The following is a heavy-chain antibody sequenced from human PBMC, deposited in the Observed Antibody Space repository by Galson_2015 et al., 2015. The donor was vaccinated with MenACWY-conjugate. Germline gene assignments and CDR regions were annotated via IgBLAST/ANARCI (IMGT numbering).Heavy chain of an antibody. V-gene: IGHV5-51*03. J-gene: IGHJ4*02. CDR2: IYPADSDT. D-gene: IGHD3-10*01. Sequence: QSGAEVKKPGDSLTISCTASGYSFSDYWIGWVRRMPGEGLEWMGIIYPADSDTRYSPSFQGQVTISADKSIRAAYLQWSSLKASDTAMYFCATTTMVGNFDYWGQGTLVTVSS. CDR3: ATTTMVGNFDY. CDR1: GYSFSDYW.